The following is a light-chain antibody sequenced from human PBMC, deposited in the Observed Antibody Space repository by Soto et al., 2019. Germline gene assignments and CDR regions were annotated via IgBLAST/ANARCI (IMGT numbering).Light chain of an antibody. Sequence: EIVLTQSPATLSLSQGERANISCRASQSVTTYLAWYQQKPGQAPGLLIYDTSTRASGVPDRFSGSGSGTEFTLTISRLEPEDFAVYYCQQYGTSPQTFGQGTMVDIK. J-gene: IGKJ1*01. CDR3: QQYGTSPQT. CDR2: DTS. CDR1: QSVTTY. V-gene: IGKV3-20*01.